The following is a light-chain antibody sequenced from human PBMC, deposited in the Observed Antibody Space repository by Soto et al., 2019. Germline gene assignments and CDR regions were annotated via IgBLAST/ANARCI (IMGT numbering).Light chain of an antibody. J-gene: IGKJ5*01. Sequence: DIQMTQSPSSLSVSVGDRVTITCQASQDIRNYLNWYQQKPGTAPNVLIYDASNLETGVTSRFTGSGSGTDFTFTISSLQPEDIATYYCQQYDSVPPTFGQGKRLEIK. V-gene: IGKV1-33*01. CDR1: QDIRNY. CDR3: QQYDSVPPT. CDR2: DAS.